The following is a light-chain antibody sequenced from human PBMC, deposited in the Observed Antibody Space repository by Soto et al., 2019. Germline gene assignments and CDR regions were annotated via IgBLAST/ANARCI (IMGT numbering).Light chain of an antibody. CDR2: DAS. CDR3: HQRQSWPRT. V-gene: IGKV3-11*01. CDR1: QSVSNF. J-gene: IGKJ1*01. Sequence: ELVLTQSPATLSLSSGAIATLSGRASQSVSNFLAWYQQKPGQAPRLLIYDASNRATGIPARFSASGSGTDFTLTISDVQPEDFALYYCHQRQSWPRTCGKGTTGDIK.